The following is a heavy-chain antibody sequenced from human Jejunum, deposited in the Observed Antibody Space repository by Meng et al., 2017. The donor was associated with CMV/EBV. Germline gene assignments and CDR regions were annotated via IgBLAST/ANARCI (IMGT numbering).Heavy chain of an antibody. J-gene: IGHJ6*02. CDR2: IRSKAYGGTT. V-gene: IGHV3-49*04. D-gene: IGHD2/OR15-2a*01. Sequence: GYYGMSWVRQAPGEGLEWVGFIRSKAYGGTTDYAASVKGRFIISRDDSKSIVYLEMNSLRAEDTGVYYCTRDPLSYYNYYYGIDVWGRGTTVTVSS. CDR1: GYYG. CDR3: TRDPLSYYNYYYGIDV.